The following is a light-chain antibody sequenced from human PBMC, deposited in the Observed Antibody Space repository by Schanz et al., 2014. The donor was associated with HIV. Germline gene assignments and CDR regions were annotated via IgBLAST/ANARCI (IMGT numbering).Light chain of an antibody. Sequence: EVVMTQSPDILSVSPGERATLSCRAGQSIGSNLAWYQQKPGQAPRLLIYAASTRATGIPARFSGSGSGTEFTLTISSLQSEDFASYYCQQSYSTPSITFGQGTRLEIK. CDR2: AAS. CDR1: QSIGSN. J-gene: IGKJ5*01. V-gene: IGKV3-15*01. CDR3: QQSYSTPSIT.